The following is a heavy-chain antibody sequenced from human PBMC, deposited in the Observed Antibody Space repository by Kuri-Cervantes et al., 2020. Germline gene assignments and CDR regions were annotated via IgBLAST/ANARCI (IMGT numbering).Heavy chain of an antibody. D-gene: IGHD6-13*01. CDR1: GFTFSSYW. CDR2: INSDGSST. Sequence: GGSLRLSCAASGFTFSSYWMHWVRQAPGKGLVWVSRINSDGSSTSYADSVKGRFTISRDNAKNSLYLQMNSLRAEDTALYYCAKGEAAAGTGGGTGPTGDYWGQGTLVTVSS. CDR3: AKGEAAAGTGGGTGPTGDY. J-gene: IGHJ4*02. V-gene: IGHV3-74*01.